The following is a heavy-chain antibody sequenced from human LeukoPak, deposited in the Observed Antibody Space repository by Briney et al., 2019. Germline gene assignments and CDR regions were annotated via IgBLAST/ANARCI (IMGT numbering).Heavy chain of an antibody. V-gene: IGHV4-59*01. CDR3: ASRSSIWSGYQDTLYYFDS. D-gene: IGHD3-3*01. CDR2: IYYSGST. Sequence: PSETLSLTCTVSGGSISSYYWSWIRQPPGRRLEWIGHIYYSGSTNYNPSLKSRVAISVDTSKNQFSLKLSSVTAADTAVYYCASRSSIWSGYQDTLYYFDSWGQGTLVTVSS. CDR1: GGSISSYY. J-gene: IGHJ4*02.